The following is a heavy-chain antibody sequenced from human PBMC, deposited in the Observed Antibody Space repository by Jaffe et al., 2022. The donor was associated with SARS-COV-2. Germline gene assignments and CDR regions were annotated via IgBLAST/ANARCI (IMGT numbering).Heavy chain of an antibody. J-gene: IGHJ2*01. CDR2: ISYDGSNK. Sequence: QVQLVESGGGVVQPGRSLRLSCAASGFTFSSYAMHWVRQAPGKGLEWVAVISYDGSNKYYADSVKGRFTISRDNSKNTLYLQMNSLRAEDTAVYYCARDPGDFGYWYFDLWGRGTLVTVSS. CDR1: GFTFSSYA. V-gene: IGHV3-30-3*01. D-gene: IGHD7-27*01. CDR3: ARDPGDFGYWYFDL.